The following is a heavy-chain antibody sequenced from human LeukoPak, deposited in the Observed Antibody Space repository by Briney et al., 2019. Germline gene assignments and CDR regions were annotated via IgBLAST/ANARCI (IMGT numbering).Heavy chain of an antibody. D-gene: IGHD1-26*01. CDR3: ARQSLGVGATYFDY. Sequence: SETLSLTCTVSGGSISSYYRSWIRQPPGKGLEWIGYIYYSGSTNYNPSLKSRVTISVDTSKNQFSPKLSSVTAADTAVYYCARQSLGVGATYFDYWGQGTLVTVSS. CDR2: IYYSGST. V-gene: IGHV4-59*08. J-gene: IGHJ4*02. CDR1: GGSISSYY.